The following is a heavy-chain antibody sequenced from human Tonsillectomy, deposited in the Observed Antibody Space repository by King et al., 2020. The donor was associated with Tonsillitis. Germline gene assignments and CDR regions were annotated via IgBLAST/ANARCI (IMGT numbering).Heavy chain of an antibody. CDR3: ARDRDDFWSGGSYYYMDV. D-gene: IGHD3-3*01. V-gene: IGHV4-61*02. CDR2: IYTSGST. CDR1: GGSISSGSYY. Sequence: VQLQESGPGLVKPSQTLSLTCTVSGGSISSGSYYWSWIRQPAGKGLEWIGRIYTSGSTNYNPSLKSRVTMSVDTSKNQFSLKLSSVTAADTAVYYCARDRDDFWSGGSYYYMDV. J-gene: IGHJ6*03.